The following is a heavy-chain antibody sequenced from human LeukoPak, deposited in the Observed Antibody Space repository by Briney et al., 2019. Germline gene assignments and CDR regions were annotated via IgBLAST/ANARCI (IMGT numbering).Heavy chain of an antibody. CDR3: ARDTIFGVARNYYYYYMDV. V-gene: IGHV1-69*05. J-gene: IGHJ6*03. Sequence: SVKVSCKASGGTFSSYAISWVRQAPGQGLEWMGGIIPIFGTANYAQKFQGRVTITTDESTSTAYMELSSLRSEDTAVYYCARDTIFGVARNYYYYYMDVWGKGTTVTVSS. CDR2: IIPIFGTA. CDR1: GGTFSSYA. D-gene: IGHD3-3*01.